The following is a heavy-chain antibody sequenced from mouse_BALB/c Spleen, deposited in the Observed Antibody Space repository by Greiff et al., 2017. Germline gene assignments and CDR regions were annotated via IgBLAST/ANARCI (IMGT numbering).Heavy chain of an antibody. Sequence: EVKVVESGGGLVKPGGSLKLSCAASGFTFSSYTMSWVRQTPEKRLEWVATISSGGSYTYYPDSVKGRFTISRDNAKNTLYLQMSSLKSEDTAMYYCTRDRGGSSLNWYFDVWGAGTTVTVSS. CDR1: GFTFSSYT. D-gene: IGHD1-1*01. CDR2: ISSGGSYT. J-gene: IGHJ1*01. V-gene: IGHV5-6-4*01. CDR3: TRDRGGSSLNWYFDV.